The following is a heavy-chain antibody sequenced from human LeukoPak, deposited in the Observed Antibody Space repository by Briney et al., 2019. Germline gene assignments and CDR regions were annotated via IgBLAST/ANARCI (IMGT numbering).Heavy chain of an antibody. D-gene: IGHD3-22*01. V-gene: IGHV2-5*01. Sequence: SGPTLVNPTQTLTLTCTSSGFSLTTYGVGVGWIRQPPGKALEWLALIYWHDDRRYSPSLKSRLTITKDTSKNQVVLTITNMDPVDTATYYCAHSNSSAPLDYWGQGTLVTVSS. CDR3: AHSNSSAPLDY. J-gene: IGHJ4*02. CDR2: IYWHDDR. CDR1: GFSLTTYGVG.